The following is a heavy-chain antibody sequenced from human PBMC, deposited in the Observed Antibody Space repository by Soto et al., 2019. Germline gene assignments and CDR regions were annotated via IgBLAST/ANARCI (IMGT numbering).Heavy chain of an antibody. CDR3: TSCIAAAGNPYYGMDV. CDR2: IRSKAYGGTT. CDR1: GFTFGDYA. J-gene: IGHJ6*02. D-gene: IGHD6-13*01. V-gene: IGHV3-49*04. Sequence: PGGSLRLSCTASGFTFGDYAMSWVRQAPGKGLEWVGFIRSKAYGGTTEYAASVKGRFTISRDDSKSIAYLQMNSLKTEDTAVYYCTSCIAAAGNPYYGMDVWGQGTTVTVSS.